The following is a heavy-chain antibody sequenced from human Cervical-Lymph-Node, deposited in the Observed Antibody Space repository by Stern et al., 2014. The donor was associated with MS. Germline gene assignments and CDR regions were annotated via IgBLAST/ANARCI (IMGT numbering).Heavy chain of an antibody. CDR3: ANPLPYAN. D-gene: IGHD4-17*01. Sequence: VQLVESGAEVKKPGASVKVSCKASGYSFASYPIHWLRQAPGQGPGWMGIVNPTDGRTTYAQTFKGRVTMTRDTSTRTVYMELSSLRPEDTAMYFCANPLPYANWGQGTRVTVSS. CDR2: VNPTDGRT. CDR1: GYSFASYP. J-gene: IGHJ1*01. V-gene: IGHV1-46*03.